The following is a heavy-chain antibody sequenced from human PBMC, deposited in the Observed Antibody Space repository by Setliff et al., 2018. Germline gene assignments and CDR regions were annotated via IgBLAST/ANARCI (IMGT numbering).Heavy chain of an antibody. Sequence: PSETLSLTCTVSGGSISNYYWSWIRQPAGKGLEWIGRIYTSGSTNYNPSLKSRVTMSVDTSKNQFSLKLSSVTAADTAVYYCARKGISALSGAFDMWGQGTMVTISS. CDR3: ARKGISALSGAFDM. J-gene: IGHJ3*02. D-gene: IGHD1-26*01. V-gene: IGHV4-4*07. CDR1: GGSISNYY. CDR2: IYTSGST.